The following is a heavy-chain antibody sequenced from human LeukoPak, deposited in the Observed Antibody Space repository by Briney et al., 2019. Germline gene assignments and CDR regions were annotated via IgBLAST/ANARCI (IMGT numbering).Heavy chain of an antibody. CDR3: AKDAQYYYNSGGYYFDYFDS. Sequence: SGGSLRLSCAASGFTLTNYAMSWVRQAPGKGPEWVSGISSNGGTTYYADSVKGRFTVSRDNSKNTLYLQMNSLRAEDTAVYYCAKDAQYYYNSGGYYFDYFDSWGQGTLVAVSS. D-gene: IGHD3-22*01. CDR1: GFTLTNYA. J-gene: IGHJ4*02. V-gene: IGHV3-23*01. CDR2: ISSNGGTT.